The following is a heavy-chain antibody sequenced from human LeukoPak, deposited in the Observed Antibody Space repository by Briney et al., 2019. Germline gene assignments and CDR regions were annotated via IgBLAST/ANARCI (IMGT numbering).Heavy chain of an antibody. CDR3: ARWGSHEVYYFDY. CDR1: GGSISSSSYY. CDR2: IYYSGST. V-gene: IGHV4-39*01. J-gene: IGHJ4*02. Sequence: SETLSLTCTVSGGSISSSSYYWGWIRQPPGKGLEWIGSIYYSGSTYYNPSLKSRVTISVDTSKNQFSLKLSSVTAADTAVYYCARWGSHEVYYFDYWGQGTLVTVSS. D-gene: IGHD3-16*01.